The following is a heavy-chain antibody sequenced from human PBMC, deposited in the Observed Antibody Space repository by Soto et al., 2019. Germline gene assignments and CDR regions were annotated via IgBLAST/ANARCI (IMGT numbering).Heavy chain of an antibody. V-gene: IGHV4-31*03. D-gene: IGHD6-6*01. CDR2: IYYSGST. J-gene: IGHJ5*02. CDR3: ARDRSSSVPNNWFDP. CDR1: GGSISSGGYY. Sequence: PSETLSLTCTVSGGSISSGGYYWSWIRQHPGKGLEWIGYIYYSGSTYYNPSLKSRVTISVDTSKNQFSLKLSSVTAADTAVYYCARDRSSSVPNNWFDPWGQGTLVTVSS.